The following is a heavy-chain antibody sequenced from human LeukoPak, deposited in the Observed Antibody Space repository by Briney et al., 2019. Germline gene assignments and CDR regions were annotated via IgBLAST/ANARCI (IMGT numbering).Heavy chain of an antibody. D-gene: IGHD4-17*01. J-gene: IGHJ3*02. CDR3: ARESYGDYEGRAFDI. CDR2: ISSSSSYI. V-gene: IGHV3-21*01. CDR1: GFTFSSHS. Sequence: GGSLRLSCAASGFTFSSHSMNWVRQAPGKGLEWVSSISSSSSYIYYADSVKGRFTISRDNAKNSLYLQMNSLRAEDTAVYYCARESYGDYEGRAFDIWGQGTMVTVSS.